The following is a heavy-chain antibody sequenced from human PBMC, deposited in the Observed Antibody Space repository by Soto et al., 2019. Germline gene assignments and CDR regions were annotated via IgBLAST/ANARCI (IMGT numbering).Heavy chain of an antibody. CDR3: ARESRRSMDV. Sequence: QVQLVESGGGVVQPGRSLRLSCAVSGFTFGNYGMHWVRQAPGKGLEWVAVIWFDGSDKYYADSVKGRFTISRDNSKNTLYLQMNSLRAEDTAVYYCARESRRSMDVWGQGTTVTVSS. CDR2: IWFDGSDK. V-gene: IGHV3-33*01. J-gene: IGHJ6*02. CDR1: GFTFGNYG.